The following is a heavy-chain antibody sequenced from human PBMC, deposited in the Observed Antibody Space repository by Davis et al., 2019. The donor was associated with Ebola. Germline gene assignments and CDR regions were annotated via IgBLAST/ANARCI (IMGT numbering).Heavy chain of an antibody. CDR1: GFTFSSYA. J-gene: IGHJ6*02. CDR2: ISWNSGSI. D-gene: IGHD3-3*01. V-gene: IGHV3-9*01. CDR3: AKDISYYDFWSGYYYGMDV. Sequence: SLKISCAASGFTFSSYAMHWVRQAPGKGLEWASGISWNSGSIGYADSVKGRFTISRDNAKNSLYLQMNSLRAEDTALYYCAKDISYYDFWSGYYYGMDVWGQGTTVTVSS.